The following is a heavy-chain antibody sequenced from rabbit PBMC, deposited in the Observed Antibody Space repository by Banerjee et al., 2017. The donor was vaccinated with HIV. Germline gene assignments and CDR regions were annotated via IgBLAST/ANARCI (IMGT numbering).Heavy chain of an antibody. CDR1: AFSFSNKYV. Sequence: QEQLEESGGDLVKPEGSLTLTCTASAFSFSNKYVMCWVRQAPRKGLEWIACIVAGSDGMTYYATWAKGRFTISKTSSTTVTLQMTGLTVADTATYFCARDRDGDAGYGSLALWGPGTLVTVS. CDR2: IVAGSDGMT. J-gene: IGHJ4*01. CDR3: ARDRDGDAGYGSLAL. V-gene: IGHV1S45*01. D-gene: IGHD7-1*01.